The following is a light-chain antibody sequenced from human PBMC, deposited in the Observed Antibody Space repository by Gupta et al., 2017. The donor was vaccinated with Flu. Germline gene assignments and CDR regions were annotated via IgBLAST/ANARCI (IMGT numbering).Light chain of an antibody. J-gene: IGKJ3*01. CDR2: AAS. CDR1: QSISSY. CDR3: QQSDSTPFT. V-gene: IGKV1-39*01. Sequence: LSSLSASVGDRVTITCRASQSISSYLNWYQQKPGKAPKLLIYAASSLQSGVPSRFSGSGSGTDFTLTISSLQPEDFATYYCQQSDSTPFTFGPGTKVDIK.